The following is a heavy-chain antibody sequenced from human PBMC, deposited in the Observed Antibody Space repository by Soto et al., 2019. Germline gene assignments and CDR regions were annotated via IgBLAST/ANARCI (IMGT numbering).Heavy chain of an antibody. CDR3: ARGKVVAANAFDI. J-gene: IGHJ3*02. D-gene: IGHD2-15*01. CDR2: IYYSGST. CDR1: GGSISSYY. Sequence: SETLSLTCTVSGGSISSYYWSWIRQPPGKGLEWIGYIYYSGSTNYNPSLKIRVTISVDTSKNQFSLKLSSVTAADTAVYYCARGKVVAANAFDIWGQETMVTVSS. V-gene: IGHV4-59*01.